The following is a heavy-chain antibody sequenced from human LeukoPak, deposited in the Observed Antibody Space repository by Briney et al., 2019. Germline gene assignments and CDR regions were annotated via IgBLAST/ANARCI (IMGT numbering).Heavy chain of an antibody. V-gene: IGHV3-23*01. J-gene: IGHJ4*02. CDR2: ISGGGDIT. D-gene: IGHD2-21*02. CDR3: VREDTPATANY. Sequence: GGSLRLSCAASGFTFDDYAMSWVRQTTGKGLEWVSAISGGGDITYYADSVTGRFTISRDNSKDTLFLQMHSLRPGDTAVYYCVREDTPATANYWGQGTLVTISS. CDR1: GFTFDDYA.